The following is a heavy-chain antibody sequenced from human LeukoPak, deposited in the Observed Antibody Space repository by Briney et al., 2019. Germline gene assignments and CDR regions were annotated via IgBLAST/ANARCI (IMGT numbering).Heavy chain of an antibody. CDR3: ASVYLYGMDV. V-gene: IGHV1-46*01. CDR2: INPTGGST. D-gene: IGHD2-8*01. CDR1: GYTFPSYF. J-gene: IGHJ6*02. Sequence: GASVKVSCKASGYTFPSYFMHWVRQAPGQGLEWMGIINPTGGSTTYAQKFQGRVTMTRDTSTSTVYMELSSLRTEDTAVYYCASVYLYGMDVWGQGTTVTVSS.